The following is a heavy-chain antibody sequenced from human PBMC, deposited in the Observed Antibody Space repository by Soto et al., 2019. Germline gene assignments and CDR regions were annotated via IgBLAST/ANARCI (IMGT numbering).Heavy chain of an antibody. V-gene: IGHV4-30-4*01. D-gene: IGHD5-18*01. CDR2: IYYSGST. CDR3: ASTSYGYSLSDY. J-gene: IGHJ4*02. CDR1: GGSISSGDYY. Sequence: QVQLQESGPGLVKPSQTLSLTCTVSGGSISSGDYYWSWIRQPPGKGLEWIGYIYYSGSTYYNPSLQSRVTISVDTSRQLCSLKLRSVTAADTAVYYCASTSYGYSLSDYGGQGTLVNVSS.